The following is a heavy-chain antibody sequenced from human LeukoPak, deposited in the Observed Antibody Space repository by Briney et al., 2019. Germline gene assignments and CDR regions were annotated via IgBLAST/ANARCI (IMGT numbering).Heavy chain of an antibody. CDR1: GGSIGSSDSF. D-gene: IGHD2-15*01. CDR3: ARDVVVVAATGVWFDP. Sequence: SETLSLTCTVSGGSIGSSDSFWGWIRQPPGKGLEWIGSIYYSGTTYYNPSLKSRLTISVDTSKNHFSLKLSSVTAADTAVYYCARDVVVVAATGVWFDPWGQGTLVTVSS. CDR2: IYYSGTT. V-gene: IGHV4-39*02. J-gene: IGHJ5*02.